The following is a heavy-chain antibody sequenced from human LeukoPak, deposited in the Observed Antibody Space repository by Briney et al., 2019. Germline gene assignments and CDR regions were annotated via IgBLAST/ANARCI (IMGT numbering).Heavy chain of an antibody. V-gene: IGHV1-18*01. Sequence: ASVKVSCKASGYTFTSYGINWVRQAPGQGLEWMGWISAYNGNTNYAQKLQGRVTMTTDTSTSTAYMELRSLRSDDTAVYYCARGIDGSGSYYNVDWFDPWGQGTLVTVSS. CDR2: ISAYNGNT. J-gene: IGHJ5*02. CDR1: GYTFTSYG. D-gene: IGHD3-10*01. CDR3: ARGIDGSGSYYNVDWFDP.